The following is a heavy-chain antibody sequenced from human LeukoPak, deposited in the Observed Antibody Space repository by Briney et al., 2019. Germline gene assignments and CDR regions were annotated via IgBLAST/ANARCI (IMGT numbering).Heavy chain of an antibody. CDR1: GFTVSSNY. Sequence: GGSLRLSCAASGFTVSSNYMSWVRQAPGKGLEWVSVIYSGGSTYYADSVKGRFTISRDNSKNTLYLQMNSLRAEDTAVYYCARVRKRFGELPDWGQGTLVTVSS. J-gene: IGHJ4*02. V-gene: IGHV3-53*01. CDR2: IYSGGST. CDR3: ARVRKRFGELPD. D-gene: IGHD3-10*01.